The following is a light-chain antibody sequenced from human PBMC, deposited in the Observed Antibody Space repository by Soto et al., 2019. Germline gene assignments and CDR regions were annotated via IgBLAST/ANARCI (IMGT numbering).Light chain of an antibody. V-gene: IGLV1-44*01. Sequence: QSVLTQAPSASGTPGQRVTISCSGSNSNIGNSTVNWYQQFPGTAPKLPIYANNRRPSGVPDRFSGSKSGTSASLAISGLQSEDEADCHCAAWDDTLNGYVFGAGTKVTVL. J-gene: IGLJ1*01. CDR2: ANN. CDR3: AAWDDTLNGYV. CDR1: NSNIGNST.